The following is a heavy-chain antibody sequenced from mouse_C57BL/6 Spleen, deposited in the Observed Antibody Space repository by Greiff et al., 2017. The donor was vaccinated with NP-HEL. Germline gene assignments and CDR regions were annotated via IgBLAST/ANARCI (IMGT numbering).Heavy chain of an antibody. V-gene: IGHV1-15*01. J-gene: IGHJ2*01. D-gene: IGHD2-1*01. CDR1: GYTFTDYE. CDR3: TRVIYYGNYFDY. CDR2: IDPETGGT. Sequence: VQLQQSGAELVRPGASVTLSCKASGYTFTDYEMHWVKQTPVHGLEWIGAIDPETGGTAYNQKFKGKAILTADKSSSTAYMELRSLTSEDSAVYYCTRVIYYGNYFDYWGQGTTLTVSS.